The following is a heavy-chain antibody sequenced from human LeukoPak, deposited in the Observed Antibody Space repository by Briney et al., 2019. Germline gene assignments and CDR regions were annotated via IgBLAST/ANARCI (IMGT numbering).Heavy chain of an antibody. D-gene: IGHD1-1*01. CDR3: AKSPKTGFLFDY. CDR2: IWYDGSNK. Sequence: GGSLRLSCAASGFTFSSYGMHWVRQAPGKGLEWVAVIWYDGSNKYYADSVKGRFTISRDNSKNTLYLQMNSLRAEDTAVYYCAKSPKTGFLFDYWGKGTLVTVSS. CDR1: GFTFSSYG. V-gene: IGHV3-33*06. J-gene: IGHJ4*02.